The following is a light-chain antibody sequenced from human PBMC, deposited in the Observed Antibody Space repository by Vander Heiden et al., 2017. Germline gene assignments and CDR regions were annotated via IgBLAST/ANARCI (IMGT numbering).Light chain of an antibody. CDR2: SNN. J-gene: IGLJ2*01. CDR1: SSNIGSNT. V-gene: IGLV1-44*01. CDR3: ATWDDSLNGPV. Sequence: QSVVTQPPPASGTPVQRVTIACSGSSSNIGSNTVNWYQHLPGSAPQLLIYSNNQRPSGVPDRFSGSKSGTSGSLAISGLRSEDEADYFCATWDDSLNGPVFGGGTKLTIL.